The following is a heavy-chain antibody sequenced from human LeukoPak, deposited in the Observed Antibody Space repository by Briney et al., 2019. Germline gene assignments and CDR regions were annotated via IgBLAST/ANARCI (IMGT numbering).Heavy chain of an antibody. V-gene: IGHV3-23*01. CDR2: ISGSGGST. Sequence: GGSLRLSCAASGFTFSSYAMSWVRQAPGKGLEWVSAISGSGGSTYYADSVKGRFTISRDNSKNTLYLQMNSLRAEDTAVYYCARDSGYCSSTGCYVHYFDYWGQGTLVTVSS. CDR3: ARDSGYCSSTGCYVHYFDY. CDR1: GFTFSSYA. D-gene: IGHD2-2*01. J-gene: IGHJ4*02.